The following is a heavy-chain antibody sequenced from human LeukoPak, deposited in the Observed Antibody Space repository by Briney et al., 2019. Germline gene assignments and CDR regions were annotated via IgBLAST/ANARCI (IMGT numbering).Heavy chain of an antibody. J-gene: IGHJ4*02. CDR1: GGSISSSSYY. CDR2: IYYSGTT. D-gene: IGHD1-14*01. CDR3: ARLTSQPAYSDF. Sequence: SETLSLTCTVSGGSISSSSYYWGWMRQPPGKGLEWIGSIYYSGTTYYNPSLKSRVTISRDTSKNQFSLKLSSITDADTAVYYCARLTSQPAYSDFWGQGTLVTVSS. V-gene: IGHV4-39*01.